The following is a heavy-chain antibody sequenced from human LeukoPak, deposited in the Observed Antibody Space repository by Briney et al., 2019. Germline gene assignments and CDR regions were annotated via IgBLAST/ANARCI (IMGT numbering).Heavy chain of an antibody. D-gene: IGHD3-10*01. V-gene: IGHV1-18*01. J-gene: IGHJ4*02. CDR3: ARDYVLLWFGESHSYDY. Sequence: ASVKVSCKASGYTFTSYGISWVRQAPGRGLEWMGWISAYNGNTNYAQKLQGRVTMTTDTSTSTAYMELRSLRSDDTAVYYCARDYVLLWFGESHSYDYWGQGTLVTVSS. CDR2: ISAYNGNT. CDR1: GYTFTSYG.